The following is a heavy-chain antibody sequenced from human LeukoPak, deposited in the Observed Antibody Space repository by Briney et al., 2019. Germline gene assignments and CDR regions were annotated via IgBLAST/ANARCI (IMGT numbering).Heavy chain of an antibody. CDR2: IYYSGST. D-gene: IGHD3-10*01. J-gene: IGHJ4*02. V-gene: IGHV4-59*08. CDR1: GGSISSYY. Sequence: PSETLSLTCTVSGGSISSYYWSWIRQPPGKGLEWIGYIYYSGSTNYNPSLKSRVNISVDTSKNQFSLKLSSVTAADTAVYYCARHKGYGSGPFDYWGQGTLVTVSS. CDR3: ARHKGYGSGPFDY.